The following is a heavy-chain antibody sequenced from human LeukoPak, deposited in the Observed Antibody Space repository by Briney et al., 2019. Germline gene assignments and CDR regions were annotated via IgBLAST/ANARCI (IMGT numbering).Heavy chain of an antibody. CDR2: TYYRSKWYN. Sequence: SQTLSLTCAISGDSVSSNSAAWNWIRQSPSRGLEWLGRTYYRSKWYNDYAVSVKSRIIINPDTSKNQFSLQLNSVTPEDTAMYYCARGKWELLSHYWCFDLWGRGTLVTVSS. CDR1: GDSVSSNSAA. CDR3: ARGKWELLSHYWCFDL. J-gene: IGHJ2*01. V-gene: IGHV6-1*01. D-gene: IGHD1-26*01.